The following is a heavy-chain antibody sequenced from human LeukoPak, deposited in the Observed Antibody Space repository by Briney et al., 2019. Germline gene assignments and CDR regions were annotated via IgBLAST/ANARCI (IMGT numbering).Heavy chain of an antibody. V-gene: IGHV3-21*01. J-gene: IGHJ5*02. CDR1: GFTFSSYS. CDR3: ARDRSTVTTGWFDP. D-gene: IGHD4-17*01. Sequence: GGSLRLSCAASGFTFSSYSMNWVRQAPGKWLEWVSSISSSSSYIYYADSVKGRFTISRDNAKNSLYLQMNSLRAEDTAVYYCARDRSTVTTGWFDPWGQGTLVTVSS. CDR2: ISSSSSYI.